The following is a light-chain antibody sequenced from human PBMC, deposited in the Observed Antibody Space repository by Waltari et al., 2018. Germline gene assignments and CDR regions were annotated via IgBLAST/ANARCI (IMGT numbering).Light chain of an antibody. CDR1: SSDVGGYNY. Sequence: QSALTQPRSVSGSPGQSVTISCTGTSSDVGGYNYVSWYQQHPGKAPKLMIYDVSKRPSGGPDRSSGSKAGNTASLTISGLQAEDEADYYCCSFAGSFWVFGGGTKLTVL. CDR3: CSFAGSFWV. J-gene: IGLJ3*02. CDR2: DVS. V-gene: IGLV2-11*01.